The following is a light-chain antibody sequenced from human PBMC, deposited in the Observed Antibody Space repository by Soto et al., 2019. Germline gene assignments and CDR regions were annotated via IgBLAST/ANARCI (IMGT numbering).Light chain of an antibody. CDR3: AAWDDSLSGTYV. CDR2: SNN. Sequence: SVLTQPPSASGTPGQRVTISCSGSSSNIGSNTVNWYQQVPGTAPKLLIYSNNRRPSGVPDRFSGSKSGTSASLAISGLQSEDEADYYCAAWDDSLSGTYVFGTGTKVTV. CDR1: SSNIGSNT. J-gene: IGLJ1*01. V-gene: IGLV1-44*01.